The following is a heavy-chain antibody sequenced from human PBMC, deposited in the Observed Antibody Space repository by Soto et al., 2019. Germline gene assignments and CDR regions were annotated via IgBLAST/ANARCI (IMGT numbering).Heavy chain of an antibody. Sequence: QVQLVQSGAEVKKPGSSVKVSCKASGGTFSSYAISWVRQAPGQGLEWMGGIIPVFGTANYAQTFQGSVTITADEATSTAYMELSSLRPEDTAVYYCARAPEVRGPPGGYFDYWGQGTLVTGSS. J-gene: IGHJ4*02. CDR3: ARAPEVRGPPGGYFDY. V-gene: IGHV1-69*01. CDR2: IIPVFGTA. D-gene: IGHD3-10*01. CDR1: GGTFSSYA.